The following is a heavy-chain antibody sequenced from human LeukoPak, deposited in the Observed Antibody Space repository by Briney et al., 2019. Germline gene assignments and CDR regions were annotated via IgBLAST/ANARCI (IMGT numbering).Heavy chain of an antibody. CDR1: GDSISSS. V-gene: IGHV4-4*09. J-gene: IGHJ4*02. CDR3: AATGGSYGYSGFDS. Sequence: SETLSLTCTVSGDSISSSWSWIRQPPGKGLEWIGSIYIRGTPHYNPSLKSRVIMSLDTSKTQFSLKLTSVTAAVTAVYYCAATGGSYGYSGFDSWGQGTLVTVSS. CDR2: IYIRGTP. D-gene: IGHD3-16*01.